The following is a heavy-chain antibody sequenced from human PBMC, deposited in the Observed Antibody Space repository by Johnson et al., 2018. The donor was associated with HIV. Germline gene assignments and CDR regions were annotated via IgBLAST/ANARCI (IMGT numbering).Heavy chain of an antibody. Sequence: QVQLVESGGGVVQPGRSLRLSCAASGFNFSNYGMYWVRQAPGKGLEWVAVIRYDGSNKYYTDSVTGRFPISRDNSKNTLYLQMNSLRAEDTAVYYCARDVASVYGSGDHAFDIWGQGTMVTVSS. V-gene: IGHV3-33*01. D-gene: IGHD3-10*01. CDR3: ARDVASVYGSGDHAFDI. J-gene: IGHJ3*02. CDR1: GFNFSNYG. CDR2: IRYDGSNK.